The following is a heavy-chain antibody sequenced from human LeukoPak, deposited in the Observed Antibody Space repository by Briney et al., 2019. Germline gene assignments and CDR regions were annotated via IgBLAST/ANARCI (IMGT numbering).Heavy chain of an antibody. D-gene: IGHD6-19*01. CDR3: ARSSGPSLFDH. CDR2: IKTNGGNT. CDR1: GYTFTDHY. V-gene: IGHV1-2*02. J-gene: IGHJ4*02. Sequence: ASVKVSSKPSGYTFTDHYMHWVRQAPGQGLEWMGWIKTNGGNTHYAQKFRGRVTMTRDTSISTAYMELNSLGSDDTAVYYCARSSGPSLFDHWGQGTLVTVSS.